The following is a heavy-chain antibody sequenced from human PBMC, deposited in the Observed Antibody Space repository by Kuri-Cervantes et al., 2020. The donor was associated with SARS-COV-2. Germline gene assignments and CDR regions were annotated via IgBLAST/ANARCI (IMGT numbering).Heavy chain of an antibody. V-gene: IGHV1-69*04. CDR3: ARGSSGWFPYYYFDY. CDR2: IIPILGTA. D-gene: IGHD6-19*01. Sequence: SVKVSCKASGGTFSSYAISWVRQAPGQGLEWMGRIIPILGTANYAQKFQGRVTITRSTSISTAYMELSSLRSEDTAVYYCARGSSGWFPYYYFDYWGQGTLVTVSS. CDR1: GGTFSSYA. J-gene: IGHJ4*02.